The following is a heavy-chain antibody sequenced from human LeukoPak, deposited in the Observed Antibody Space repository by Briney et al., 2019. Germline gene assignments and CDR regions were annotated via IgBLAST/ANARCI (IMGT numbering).Heavy chain of an antibody. CDR3: ARDRAGTQAWVEFDP. J-gene: IGHJ5*02. V-gene: IGHV3-66*02. CDR2: IYADGTT. Sequence: GGSLRLSCAASGFTVSQNYMSWVRQAPGRGLEWVSLIYADGTTHYADSVKGRFTISRGNSRNTVYLQMNSVRPEDTAVYYCARDRAGTQAWVEFDPWGQGTLVTVSS. D-gene: IGHD3-10*01. CDR1: GFTVSQNY.